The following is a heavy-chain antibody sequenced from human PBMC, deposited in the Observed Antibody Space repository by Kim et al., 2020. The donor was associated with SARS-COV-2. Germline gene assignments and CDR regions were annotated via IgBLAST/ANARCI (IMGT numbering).Heavy chain of an antibody. J-gene: IGHJ3*02. V-gene: IGHV3-23*01. Sequence: GGSLRLSCTASGFSFNYSAMTWVRRAPGKGLEWVSAISGSDGGPEYADSVKGRFTIFRDNSKNTLYLQMNSLRAEDTAVYYCAKTYFSITTSDAFHIWGQGTLVTVSS. D-gene: IGHD2-2*01. CDR2: ISGSDGGP. CDR1: GFSFNYSA. CDR3: AKTYFSITTSDAFHI.